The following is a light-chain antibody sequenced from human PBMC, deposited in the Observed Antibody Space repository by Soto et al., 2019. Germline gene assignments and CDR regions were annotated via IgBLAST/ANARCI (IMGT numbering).Light chain of an antibody. CDR2: DVS. Sequence: QSVLTQPASVSGSPGQAITISCTGTSSDVGRCNFVSWYQQHPGKAPKLMIYDVSNRPSGVSNRFSGSKSDNTASLTTSGLQAEDEADYYCSSYTSSTTDVFGTGTKVTVL. J-gene: IGLJ1*01. V-gene: IGLV2-14*01. CDR1: SSDVGRCNF. CDR3: SSYTSSTTDV.